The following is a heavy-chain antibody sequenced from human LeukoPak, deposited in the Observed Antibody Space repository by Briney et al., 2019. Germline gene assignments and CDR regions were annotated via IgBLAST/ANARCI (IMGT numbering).Heavy chain of an antibody. V-gene: IGHV4-61*02. Sequence: SETLSLTCTVSGGSISSGSYYWSWIRQPAGKGLEWIGRIYTSGSTNYNPSLKSRVTISVDTSKNQFSLKLSSVTAADTAVYYCARVLGYGYYFDYWGQGTLVTVSS. CDR3: ARVLGYGYYFDY. D-gene: IGHD5-18*01. CDR1: GGSISSGSYY. CDR2: IYTSGST. J-gene: IGHJ4*02.